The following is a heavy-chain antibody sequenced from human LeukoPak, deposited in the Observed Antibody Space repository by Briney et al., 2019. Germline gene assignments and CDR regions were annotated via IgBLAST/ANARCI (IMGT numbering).Heavy chain of an antibody. CDR3: AREDTAMVTGYFDY. V-gene: IGHV1-69*04. J-gene: IGHJ4*02. Sequence: SVKLSCKASGGTFSSYAISWVRQAPGQGLEWMGRIIPILGIANYAQKFQGRVTITADKSTSTAYMELSSLRSEDTAVYYCAREDTAMVTGYFDYWGQGTLVTVSS. CDR1: GGTFSSYA. CDR2: IIPILGIA. D-gene: IGHD5-18*01.